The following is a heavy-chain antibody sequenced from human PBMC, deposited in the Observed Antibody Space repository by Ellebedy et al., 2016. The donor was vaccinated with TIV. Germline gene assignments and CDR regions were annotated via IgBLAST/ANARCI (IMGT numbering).Heavy chain of an antibody. CDR1: GFPFSSYA. Sequence: GESLKISXAASGFPFSSYAMSWVSQAPGKGLEWVSAISGSGGSTYYADSVKGRFTISRDNSKNTLYLQMNSLRAEDTAVYYCARDQFDSSIAARPGYFDYWGQGTLVTVSS. D-gene: IGHD6-6*01. V-gene: IGHV3-23*01. J-gene: IGHJ4*02. CDR2: ISGSGGST. CDR3: ARDQFDSSIAARPGYFDY.